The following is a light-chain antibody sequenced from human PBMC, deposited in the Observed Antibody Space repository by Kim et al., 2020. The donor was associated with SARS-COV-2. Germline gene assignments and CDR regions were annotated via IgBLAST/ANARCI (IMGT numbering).Light chain of an antibody. CDR3: QQYVNLPQT. Sequence: IVLTQSPATLSVSPGERATLSCRASQNVSNNLAWYQQRLGQAPRLLIYGASTRATGLPARFSGGGSGAEFTLTISSLQSEDFAVYYCQQYVNLPQTFGEGTKVEIK. CDR1: QNVSNN. CDR2: GAS. V-gene: IGKV3-15*01. J-gene: IGKJ4*02.